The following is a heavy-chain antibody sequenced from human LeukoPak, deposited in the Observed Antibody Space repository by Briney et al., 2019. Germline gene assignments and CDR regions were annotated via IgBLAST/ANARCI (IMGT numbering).Heavy chain of an antibody. CDR3: AELGITMIGGV. CDR2: ISSSGSTI. D-gene: IGHD3-10*02. Sequence: GGSLRLSCAASGFTFSDYTMNWVRQAPGKGLGWVSYISSSGSTIYYADSVKGRFTISRDNAKNSLYLQMNSLRAEDTAVYYCAELGITMIGGVWGKGTTATISS. J-gene: IGHJ6*04. V-gene: IGHV3-48*04. CDR1: GFTFSDYT.